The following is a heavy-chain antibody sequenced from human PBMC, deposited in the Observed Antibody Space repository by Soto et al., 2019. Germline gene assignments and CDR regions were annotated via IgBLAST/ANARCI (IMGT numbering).Heavy chain of an antibody. Sequence: SETLSLTCAISGDSVSSNSGAWNLIRQSPSRGLEWLGRTYYRSKWYNDYAVSVKSRITINPDTSKNQFSLQLNSVTPEDTAVYYCARDDFWSGYYTHYNWFDPWGQGTLVTVS. CDR2: TYYRSKWYN. CDR3: ARDDFWSGYYTHYNWFDP. V-gene: IGHV6-1*01. D-gene: IGHD3-3*01. CDR1: GDSVSSNSGA. J-gene: IGHJ5*02.